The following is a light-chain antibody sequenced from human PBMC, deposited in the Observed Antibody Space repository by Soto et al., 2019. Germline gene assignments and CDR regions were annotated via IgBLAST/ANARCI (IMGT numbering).Light chain of an antibody. V-gene: IGKV3-20*01. CDR1: QSVSSSS. J-gene: IGKJ2*01. Sequence: EIVLTQSPGNLSLSPGERATLSCRASQSVSSSSLAWYQQKPGQAPRLLIYGASSRATGIPDRFSGSGSGTDFTLTISRLEPEDFAFYYCHQYDSTPITFGQGTKLEIK. CDR3: HQYDSTPIT. CDR2: GAS.